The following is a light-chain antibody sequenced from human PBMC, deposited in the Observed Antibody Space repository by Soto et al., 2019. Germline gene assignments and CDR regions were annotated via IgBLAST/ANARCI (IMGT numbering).Light chain of an antibody. Sequence: EVMMTQFPDTVSVTPGETATLSCGASQSVRTNLAWYQQRPGQAPRLLIHYSSTRASDIPARFSGSGSGTNFTLAISSLQSEDFAVYYCQQYAYWPETFGQGTKVDIK. CDR2: YSS. CDR1: QSVRTN. CDR3: QQYAYWPET. V-gene: IGKV3D-15*01. J-gene: IGKJ1*01.